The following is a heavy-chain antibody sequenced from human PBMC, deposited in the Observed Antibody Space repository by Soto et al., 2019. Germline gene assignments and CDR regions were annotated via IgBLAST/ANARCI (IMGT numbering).Heavy chain of an antibody. CDR3: ARDRGVVPAAIKSYSMDV. J-gene: IGHJ6*02. D-gene: IGHD2-2*02. CDR2: TYYRSKWYN. Sequence: SQTLSLTCAISGDSVSSISATWNWIRQSPSRGLEWLGRTYYRSKWYNDYAVSVKSRITINPDTSKNQFSLQLNSVTPEDTAVYYCARDRGVVPAAIKSYSMDVWGQGTTVTVSS. CDR1: GDSVSSISAT. V-gene: IGHV6-1*01.